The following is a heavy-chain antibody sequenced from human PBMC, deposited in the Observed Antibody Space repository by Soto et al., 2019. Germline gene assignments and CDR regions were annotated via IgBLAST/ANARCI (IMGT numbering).Heavy chain of an antibody. D-gene: IGHD4-17*01. CDR1: GVSFNNYV. J-gene: IGHJ3*02. CDR3: ARYWNAGTLYGAFDI. Sequence: QVQLVQAGAEVRKPGSSVKVSCEASGVSFNNYVISWLRQAPGQGLEWSGGIIPNYEAANYAQKFRGRLTITADKATNTAYMELNSLRPEDTATYYCARYWNAGTLYGAFDIWGQGTTVIVS. V-gene: IGHV1-69*06. CDR2: IIPNYEAA.